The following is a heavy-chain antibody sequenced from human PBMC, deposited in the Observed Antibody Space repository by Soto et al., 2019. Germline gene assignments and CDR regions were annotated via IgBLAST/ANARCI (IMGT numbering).Heavy chain of an antibody. V-gene: IGHV1-69*13. D-gene: IGHD6-13*01. CDR2: IIPIFGTA. CDR3: ARIAAAGTNFDY. Sequence: GASVKVSCKASGGTSSSYALSWVRQAPGQGLEWMGGIIPIFGTANYAQKFQGRVTITADESTSTAYMELRSLRSDDTAVYYCARIAAAGTNFDYWGQGTLVTVSS. CDR1: GGTSSSYA. J-gene: IGHJ4*02.